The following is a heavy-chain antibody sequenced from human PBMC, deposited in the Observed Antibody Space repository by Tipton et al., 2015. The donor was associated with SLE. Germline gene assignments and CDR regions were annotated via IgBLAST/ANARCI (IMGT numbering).Heavy chain of an antibody. CDR2: IYYSGST. D-gene: IGHD6-19*01. CDR1: GGSISSSSYY. CDR3: ARDPSSGWYGDCFDY. V-gene: IGHV4-39*07. J-gene: IGHJ4*02. Sequence: TLSLTCTVSGGSISSSSYYWGWIRQPPGKGLEWIGYIYYSGSTYYNPSLKSRVTISVDTSKNQFSLKLSSVTAADTAVYYCARDPSSGWYGDCFDYWGQGTLVTVSS.